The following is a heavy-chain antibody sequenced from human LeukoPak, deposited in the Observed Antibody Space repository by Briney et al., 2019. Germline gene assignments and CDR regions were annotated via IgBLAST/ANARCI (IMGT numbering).Heavy chain of an antibody. V-gene: IGHV3-11*01. Sequence: GGSLRLSCAASGFTFGDYYMSWIRQAPGKGLEWVSYISSSGAAIYYADSVKGRFTISRDNAQNSLYLQMDSLRAEDTALYYCAREPLGSSWYYFDYWGQGTLVTVSS. CDR3: AREPLGSSWYYFDY. CDR1: GFTFGDYY. CDR2: ISSSGAAI. J-gene: IGHJ4*02. D-gene: IGHD6-13*01.